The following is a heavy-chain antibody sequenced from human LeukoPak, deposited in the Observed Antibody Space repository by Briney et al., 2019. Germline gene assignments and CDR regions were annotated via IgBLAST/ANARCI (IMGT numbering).Heavy chain of an antibody. D-gene: IGHD3-22*01. V-gene: IGHV1-18*01. CDR2: ISAYNGNT. CDR1: GYTFTSYG. Sequence: ASVKVSCKASGYTFTSYGISWVRQAPGQGLEWVGWISAYNGNTNYAQKLQGRVTMTTDTSTSTAYMELRSLRSDDTAVYYCATRTMIVGGDAFDIWGQGTMVTVSS. CDR3: ATRTMIVGGDAFDI. J-gene: IGHJ3*02.